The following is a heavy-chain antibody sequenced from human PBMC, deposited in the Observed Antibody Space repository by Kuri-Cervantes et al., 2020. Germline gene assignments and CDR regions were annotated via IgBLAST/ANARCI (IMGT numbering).Heavy chain of an antibody. CDR1: GGSFSGSY. CDR3: ARLYCGGDCYSGPFDY. V-gene: IGHV4-34*01. Sequence: SQTLSLTCAVCGGSFSGSYWSWIRQPPGKGLEWIGEINHSGSTNYNPSLKSRVTISVDTSKNQFSLKLSSVTAADTAVYYCARLYCGGDCYSGPFDYWGQGTLVTVSS. CDR2: INHSGST. D-gene: IGHD2-21*02. J-gene: IGHJ4*02.